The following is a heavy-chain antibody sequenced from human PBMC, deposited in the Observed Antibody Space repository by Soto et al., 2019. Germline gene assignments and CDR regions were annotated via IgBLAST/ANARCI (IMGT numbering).Heavy chain of an antibody. CDR1: VFVYRSYA. V-gene: IGHV3-30-3*01. CDR3: ARGGANSPARGYYYGMDV. Sequence: SLRFSSAAAVFVYRSYAIHFVRQAPGKGLEWVAVISSAGNSEYYGDSVRGRFSISRDNSKNTVYLQMNSLKTEDTAVYFCARGGANSPARGYYYGMDVWGQGATVTVSS. CDR2: ISSAGNSE. D-gene: IGHD1-26*01. J-gene: IGHJ6*02.